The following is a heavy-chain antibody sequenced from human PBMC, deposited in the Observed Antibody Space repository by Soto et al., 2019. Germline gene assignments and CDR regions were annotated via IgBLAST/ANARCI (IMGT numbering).Heavy chain of an antibody. CDR2: IIPIFGTA. Sequence: QVQLVQSGAEVKKPGSPVKVSCKASGGTFSSYAISWVRQAPGQGLEWMGGIIPIFGTANYAQKFQGRVTITADESTSTAYMDLSSLRSEDTAVYYCARECSGGSCYSVLNWFDPWGQGTLVTVSS. CDR1: GGTFSSYA. J-gene: IGHJ5*02. V-gene: IGHV1-69*01. CDR3: ARECSGGSCYSVLNWFDP. D-gene: IGHD2-15*01.